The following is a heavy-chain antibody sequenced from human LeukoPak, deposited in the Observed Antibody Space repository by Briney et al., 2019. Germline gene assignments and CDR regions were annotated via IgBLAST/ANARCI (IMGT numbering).Heavy chain of an antibody. CDR3: ARVAKERVGGVYYFDY. J-gene: IGHJ4*02. D-gene: IGHD6-13*01. V-gene: IGHV3-13*01. Sequence: GGCLRLSCAASGFTFSDYDMHWVRQATGKGLEWVSAIGPAGDTYYTGSVKGRFTISRENAKNSLYLQMNSLRAGDTAVYYCARVAKERVGGVYYFDYWGQGTLVTVSS. CDR2: IGPAGDT. CDR1: GFTFSDYD.